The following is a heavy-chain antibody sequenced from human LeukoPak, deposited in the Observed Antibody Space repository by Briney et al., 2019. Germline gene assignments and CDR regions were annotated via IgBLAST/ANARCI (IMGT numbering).Heavy chain of an antibody. J-gene: IGHJ4*02. CDR3: ARDGGYSYGY. V-gene: IGHV4-34*01. CDR1: GGSFSGYY. Sequence: SETLSLTCAVYGGSFSGYYWSWIRQPPGKGLEWIGEINHSGSTNYNPSLKSRVTISVDTSKNQFSLKLSSVTAADTAVYYCARDGGYSYGYWGQGTLVTVSS. CDR2: INHSGST. D-gene: IGHD5-18*01.